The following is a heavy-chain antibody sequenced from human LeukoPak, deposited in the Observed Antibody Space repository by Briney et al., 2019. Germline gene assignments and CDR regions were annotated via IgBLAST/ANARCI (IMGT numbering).Heavy chain of an antibody. CDR2: IYASGNT. J-gene: IGHJ3*01. CDR3: ASYREAYDLYPRGLDV. Sequence: SETLSLTCSVSGASVSTTAYFWNWIRQPAGEGLEWIGRIYASGNTHYNPSLKSRVTMSLDTSKNQFSLTMNSVTAADSAVYFCASYREAYDLYPRGLDVWGRGTVVTVSS. CDR1: GASVSTTAYF. D-gene: IGHD5-24*01. V-gene: IGHV4-61*02.